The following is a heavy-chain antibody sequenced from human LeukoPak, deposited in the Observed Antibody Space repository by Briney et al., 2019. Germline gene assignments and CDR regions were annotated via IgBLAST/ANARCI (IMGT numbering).Heavy chain of an antibody. CDR1: GFTFSHFW. CDR2: INTDETST. CDR3: TRGFRVAARPLNDY. J-gene: IGHJ4*02. D-gene: IGHD6-6*01. V-gene: IGHV3-74*01. Sequence: GGSLRLSCAASGFTFSHFWMHWVRQAPGKGLEWVSRINTDETSTGYADSVKGRFTISRDNAENTIYLQMNRLRVEDTAVYYCTRGFRVAARPLNDYWGQGTPVTVSS.